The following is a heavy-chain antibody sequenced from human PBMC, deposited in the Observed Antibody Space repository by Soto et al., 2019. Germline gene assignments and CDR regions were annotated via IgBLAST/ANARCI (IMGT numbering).Heavy chain of an antibody. CDR2: IVPIYGTR. J-gene: IGHJ6*02. V-gene: IGHV1-69*01. CDR1: GGTFSRYA. CDR3: ARDLDYYGSGSHYYYGMGV. Sequence: QVQLVQSGAEVKKPGSSVKVSCKASGGTFSRYAFSWVRQAPGQGLEWMGGIVPIYGTRGFAQKFQGRLTNTADEHTRTAYMELSSLRSEDTAVYYCARDLDYYGSGSHYYYGMGVWGQGTTVTVSS. D-gene: IGHD3-10*01.